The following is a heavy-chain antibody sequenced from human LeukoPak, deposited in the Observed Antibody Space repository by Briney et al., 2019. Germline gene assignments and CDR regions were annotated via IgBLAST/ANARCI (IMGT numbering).Heavy chain of an antibody. CDR1: GFTFSSYE. CDR2: ISSSGSTI. J-gene: IGHJ6*03. CDR3: AKTSLSDASGHYCYMDV. D-gene: IGHD3-3*01. V-gene: IGHV3-48*03. Sequence: GGSLRLSCAASGFTFSSYEVNWVRQAPGKGLEWVSYISSSGSTIYYADSVKGRFTISRDNSQNTVSLQVNSLRPEDTALYYCAKTSLSDASGHYCYMDVWGKGTTVTVSS.